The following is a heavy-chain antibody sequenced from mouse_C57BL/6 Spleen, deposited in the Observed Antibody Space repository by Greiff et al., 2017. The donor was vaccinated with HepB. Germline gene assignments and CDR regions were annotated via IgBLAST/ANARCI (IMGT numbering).Heavy chain of an antibody. J-gene: IGHJ3*01. V-gene: IGHV1-62-2*01. CDR3: ARHAHDYDGFAY. CDR1: GYTFTEYT. CDR2: FYPGSGSI. D-gene: IGHD2-4*01. Sequence: VQLQQSGAELVKPGASVKLSCKASGYTFTEYTIKRVKQRSGQGLEWIGWFYPGSGSIKYNEKFKDKATLTADNSSSTVYMELSRLTSEDSAVYFCARHAHDYDGFAYWGQGTLVTVSA.